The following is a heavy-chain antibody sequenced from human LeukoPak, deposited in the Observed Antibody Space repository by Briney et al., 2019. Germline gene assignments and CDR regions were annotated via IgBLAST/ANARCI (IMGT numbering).Heavy chain of an antibody. CDR3: AKDGRAVAGSLDY. J-gene: IGHJ4*02. Sequence: PGGSLRLSCAASGFTFSSYAMSWVRQAPGKGLEWVSAISGSGGSTYYADSVKGRFTISRGNSKNTLYLQMNNLRAEDTAVYYCAKDGRAVAGSLDYWGQGTLVTVSS. CDR2: ISGSGGST. V-gene: IGHV3-23*01. CDR1: GFTFSSYA. D-gene: IGHD6-19*01.